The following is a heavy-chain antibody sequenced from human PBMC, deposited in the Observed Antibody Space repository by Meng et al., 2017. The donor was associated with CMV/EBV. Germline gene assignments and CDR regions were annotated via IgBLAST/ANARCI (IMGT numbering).Heavy chain of an antibody. CDR3: TRHQFAYCGGDCSGDDAFDI. J-gene: IGHJ3*02. Sequence: GESLKISCAASGFTFSGSAMHWVRQASGKGLEWVGRIRSKANSYATAYAASVKGMFTISRDDSKNTAYLQMNSLKTEDTAVYYCTRHQFAYCGGDCSGDDAFDIWGQGTMVTVSS. CDR1: GFTFSGSA. D-gene: IGHD2-21*01. CDR2: IRSKANSYAT. V-gene: IGHV3-73*01.